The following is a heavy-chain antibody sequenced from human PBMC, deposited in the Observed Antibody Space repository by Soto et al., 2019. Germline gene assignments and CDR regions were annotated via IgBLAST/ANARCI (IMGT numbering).Heavy chain of an antibody. CDR2: ISGSGGST. D-gene: IGHD3-22*01. CDR3: ASAKYYYDSSGVWVLDQKHAFDI. V-gene: IGHV3-23*01. CDR1: GFTFSSYA. Sequence: EVQLLESGGGLVQPGGSLRLSCAASGFTFSSYAMSWVRQAPGKGLEWVSAISGSGGSTYYADSVKGRFTISRDNSKNTLYLQMNSLRAEDTAVYYCASAKYYYDSSGVWVLDQKHAFDIWGQGTMVTVSS. J-gene: IGHJ3*02.